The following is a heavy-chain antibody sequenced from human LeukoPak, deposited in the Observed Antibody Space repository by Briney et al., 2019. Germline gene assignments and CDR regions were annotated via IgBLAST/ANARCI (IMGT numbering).Heavy chain of an antibody. D-gene: IGHD1-26*01. CDR2: IYYSGSI. V-gene: IGHV4-30-4*08. CDR1: GGSISSGDYY. J-gene: IGHJ4*02. Sequence: SETLSLTCTVSGGSISSGDYYWSWIRQPPGKGLEWIGYIYYSGSIYYNPSLKSRVTISVDTSKNQFSLKLNSVTAADTAVYYCARAVVGAPWADYWGQGTLVTVSS. CDR3: ARAVVGAPWADY.